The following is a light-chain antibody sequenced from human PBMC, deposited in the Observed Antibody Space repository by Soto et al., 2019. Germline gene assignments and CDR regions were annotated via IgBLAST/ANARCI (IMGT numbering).Light chain of an antibody. CDR1: SSNIGAGYD. J-gene: IGLJ2*01. CDR3: SSYTSSSKIV. Sequence: QSVLTQPPSVSGAPGQRVTISCTGSSSNIGAGYDVHWYQQLPGTAPKLLIYGNSNRPSGVPDRFSGSKSGNTASLTISGLQTEDEADYYCSSYTSSSKIVFGGGTKVTVL. CDR2: GNS. V-gene: IGLV1-40*01.